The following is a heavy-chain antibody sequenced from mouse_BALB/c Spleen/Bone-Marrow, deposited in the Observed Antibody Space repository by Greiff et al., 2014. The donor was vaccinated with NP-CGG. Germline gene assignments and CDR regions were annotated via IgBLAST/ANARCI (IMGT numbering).Heavy chain of an antibody. CDR3: ARLRRYYGYFDY. CDR2: TSSGSSTI. D-gene: IGHD1-1*01. V-gene: IGHV5-17*02. CDR1: GFTFSSFG. Sequence: ESGGGLVQPGGSRKLSCAASGFTFSSFGMHWVRQAPEKGLEWVAYTSSGSSTIYYADTVKGRFTISRDNPKNTLFLQMTSLRPEDTAMYYCARLRRYYGYFDYWGQGTTLTVSS. J-gene: IGHJ2*01.